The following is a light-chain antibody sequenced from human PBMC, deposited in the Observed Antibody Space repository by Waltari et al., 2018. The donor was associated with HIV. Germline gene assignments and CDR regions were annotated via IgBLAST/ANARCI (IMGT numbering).Light chain of an antibody. J-gene: IGLJ1*01. V-gene: IGLV2-14*02. Sequence: QSALTQPASVSGSPGQSITIPCTGTSSDVGSYNLVSWYQLHPGEAPKLMIYEVINRPSGVSNRFSGSKSGNTASLTISGLQAEDEADYYCSSYTSSSTGVFGTGTKVTVL. CDR1: SSDVGSYNL. CDR2: EVI. CDR3: SSYTSSSTGV.